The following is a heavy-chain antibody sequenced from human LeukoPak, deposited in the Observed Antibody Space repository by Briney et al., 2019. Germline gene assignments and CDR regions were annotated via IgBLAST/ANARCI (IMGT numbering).Heavy chain of an antibody. D-gene: IGHD4/OR15-4a*01. CDR2: INAGNGNT. CDR1: GYTFTSYA. V-gene: IGHV1-3*03. J-gene: IGHJ4*02. CDR3: ARPGADYDYFDY. Sequence: ASVKVSCKASGYTFTSYAMNWVRQAPGQGLEWMGWINAGNGNTKYSQEFQGRVTITRDTSASTAYMELSSLRSEDMAVYYCARPGADYDYFDYRGQGTLVTVSS.